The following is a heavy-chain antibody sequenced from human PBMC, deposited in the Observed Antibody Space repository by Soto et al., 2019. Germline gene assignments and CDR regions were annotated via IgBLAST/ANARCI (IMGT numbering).Heavy chain of an antibody. V-gene: IGHV1-69*02. CDR3: ARGPARTEILEWLLLRGAFDI. D-gene: IGHD3-3*01. J-gene: IGHJ3*02. CDR1: GGTFSSYT. Sequence: QVQLVQSGAEVKKPGSSVKVSCKASGGTFSSYTISWVRQAPGQGLEWMGRIIPILGIANYAQKFQGRVTITADKSTSTAYMELSSLRSEDTAVYYCARGPARTEILEWLLLRGAFDIWGQGTMVTVSS. CDR2: IIPILGIA.